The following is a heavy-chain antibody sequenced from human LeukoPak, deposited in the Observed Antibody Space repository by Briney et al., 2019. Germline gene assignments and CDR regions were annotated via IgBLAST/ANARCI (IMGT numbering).Heavy chain of an antibody. CDR1: GGSISSSSYY. D-gene: IGHD2-2*01. CDR2: IYYSRST. J-gene: IGHJ4*02. Sequence: SETLSLTCTVSGGSISSSSYYWGWIRQPPGKGLEWIGSIYYSRSTYYNPSLKSRVTISVDTSKNQFSLKLSSVTAADTAVYYCARIYCSSTSCHVGYWGQGTLVTVSS. CDR3: ARIYCSSTSCHVGY. V-gene: IGHV4-39*01.